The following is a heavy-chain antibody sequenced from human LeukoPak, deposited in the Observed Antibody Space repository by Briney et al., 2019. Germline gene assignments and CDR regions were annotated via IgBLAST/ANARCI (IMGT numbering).Heavy chain of an antibody. D-gene: IGHD3-9*01. Sequence: GGSLGLSCAASGFTFSSYGMSWVRQAPGKGLEWVSAISGSGGSTYYADSVKGRFTISRDNSKNTLYLQMNSLRAEDTAVYYCAKDRSDILTGYYSGDYWGQGTLVTVSS. CDR2: ISGSGGST. CDR1: GFTFSSYG. CDR3: AKDRSDILTGYYSGDY. J-gene: IGHJ4*02. V-gene: IGHV3-23*01.